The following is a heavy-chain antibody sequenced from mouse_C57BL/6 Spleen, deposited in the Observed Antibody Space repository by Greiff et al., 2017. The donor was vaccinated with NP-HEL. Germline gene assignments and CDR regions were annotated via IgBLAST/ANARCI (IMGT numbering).Heavy chain of an antibody. CDR2: INPNNGGT. J-gene: IGHJ2*01. Sequence: VQLQQSGPELVKPGASVKISCKASGYTFTDYYMNWVKQSHGKSLEWIGDINPNNGGTSYNQKFKGKATLTVDKSSSTAYMELRSLTSEDSAVYYCARSWGDWGQGTTLTVSS. V-gene: IGHV1-26*01. CDR1: GYTFTDYY. CDR3: ARSWGD. D-gene: IGHD4-1*01.